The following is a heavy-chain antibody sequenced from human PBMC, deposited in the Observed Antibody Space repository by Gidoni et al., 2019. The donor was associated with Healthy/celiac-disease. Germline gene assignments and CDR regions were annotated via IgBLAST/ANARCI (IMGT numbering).Heavy chain of an antibody. CDR3: ARDRNDYYMDV. CDR1: GGTFSSYT. V-gene: IGHV1-69*08. Sequence: QVQLVQSGAEVKKPGSSVKVSCKASGGTFSSYTISWVRQAPGQGLECMGRIIPILGIANYAQKFQGRVTITADKSTSTAYIELSSLRSEDTAVYYCARDRNDYYMDVWGKGTTVTVSS. CDR2: IIPILGIA. J-gene: IGHJ6*03.